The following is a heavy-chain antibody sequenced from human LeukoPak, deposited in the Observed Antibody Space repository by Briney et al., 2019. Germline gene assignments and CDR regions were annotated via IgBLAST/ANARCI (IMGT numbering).Heavy chain of an antibody. Sequence: SETLSLTCAVSSYSISSGYFWAWIRQAPGKGPEWIGSISHSGSSYSNPSLKSRVIVSVDTSNNQFSLRLTSVTAADTATYYCARDGYYYDGTFEYWGQGIRVAVSS. J-gene: IGHJ4*02. D-gene: IGHD3-22*01. CDR2: ISHSGSS. CDR1: SYSISSGYF. V-gene: IGHV4-38-2*02. CDR3: ARDGYYYDGTFEY.